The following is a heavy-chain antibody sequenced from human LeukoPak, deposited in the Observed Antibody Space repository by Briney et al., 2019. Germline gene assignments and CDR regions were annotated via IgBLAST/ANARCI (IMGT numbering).Heavy chain of an antibody. Sequence: GGSLRLSCAASGLTFSSYTMSWVRQAPGKGLGWVSAISAGGGNTYYADSVKGRFTISRDNSKNTLYLQMNSLRAEDTAVYSCAVPQWELLNWGQGTLVTVPS. CDR3: AVPQWELLN. CDR1: GLTFSSYT. D-gene: IGHD1-26*01. J-gene: IGHJ4*02. CDR2: ISAGGGNT. V-gene: IGHV3-23*01.